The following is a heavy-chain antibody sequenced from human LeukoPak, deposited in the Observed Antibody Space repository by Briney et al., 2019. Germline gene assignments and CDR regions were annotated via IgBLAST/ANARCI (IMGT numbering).Heavy chain of an antibody. Sequence: SVKVSCKASGGTFSSYAISWVRQAPGQGLEWMGRIIPILGIANYAQKFQGRVTITADKSTSTSYMELSSLRSEDTAVYYCARDRLYYYDSSGNFDYWGQGTLVTVSS. D-gene: IGHD3-22*01. V-gene: IGHV1-69*04. CDR2: IIPILGIA. CDR1: GGTFSSYA. CDR3: ARDRLYYYDSSGNFDY. J-gene: IGHJ4*02.